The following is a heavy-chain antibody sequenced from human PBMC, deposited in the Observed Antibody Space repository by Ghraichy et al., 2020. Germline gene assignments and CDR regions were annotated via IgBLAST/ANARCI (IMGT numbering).Heavy chain of an antibody. V-gene: IGHV3-64*01. D-gene: IGHD3-16*01. CDR3: ASAFTYYYYMAV. Sequence: WGRRAPGRGREYVSAITNKGGRTYYANSVKGRFTISRDNSKNTRYLHMGSLRAEEMAVYYCASAFTYYYYMAVWGKGTTVTVSS. J-gene: IGHJ6*03. CDR2: ITNKGGRT.